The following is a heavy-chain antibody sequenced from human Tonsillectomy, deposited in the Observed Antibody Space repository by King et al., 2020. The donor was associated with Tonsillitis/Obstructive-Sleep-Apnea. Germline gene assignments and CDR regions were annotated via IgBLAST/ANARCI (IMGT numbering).Heavy chain of an antibody. CDR2: INHSGSA. J-gene: IGHJ4*02. D-gene: IGHD6-13*01. Sequence: HVQLQQWGAGLLKPSETLSLTCAVYGRSFSAYYWSWIRQPAGKGLEWIGEINHSGSANYNPSLKSRVTISVDTSKNQFSLKLSSVTAADTAVYYCARKESSSWYSDYWGQGTLVTVSS. CDR3: ARKESSSWYSDY. V-gene: IGHV4-34*01. CDR1: GRSFSAYY.